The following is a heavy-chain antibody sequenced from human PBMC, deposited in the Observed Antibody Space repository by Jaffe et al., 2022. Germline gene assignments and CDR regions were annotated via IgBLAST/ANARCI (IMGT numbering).Heavy chain of an antibody. J-gene: IGHJ6*03. CDR1: GGSISSSSYY. CDR3: ARTTGYDFWSGYFISPTYYYMDV. D-gene: IGHD3-3*01. Sequence: QLQLQESGPGLVKPSETLSLTCTVSGGSISSSSYYWGWIRQPPGKGLEWIGSIYYSGSTYYNPSLKSRVTISVDTSKNQFSLKLSSVTAADTAVYYCARTTGYDFWSGYFISPTYYYMDVWGKGTTVTVSS. CDR2: IYYSGST. V-gene: IGHV4-39*01.